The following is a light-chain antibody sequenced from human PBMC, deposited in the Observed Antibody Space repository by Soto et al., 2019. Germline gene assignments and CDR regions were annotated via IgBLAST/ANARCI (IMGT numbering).Light chain of an antibody. CDR1: QSISSY. V-gene: IGKV1-39*01. Sequence: DIQMTHSPCSLSASVGDRVTITCRASQSISSYLNWYQQKPGKAPKLLIYAASCLQSEVPSKFIGSGSGTDFTPTISSLQPEDFATCCCQQSYSAPWTLGQGTKVEIK. J-gene: IGKJ1*01. CDR3: QQSYSAPWT. CDR2: AAS.